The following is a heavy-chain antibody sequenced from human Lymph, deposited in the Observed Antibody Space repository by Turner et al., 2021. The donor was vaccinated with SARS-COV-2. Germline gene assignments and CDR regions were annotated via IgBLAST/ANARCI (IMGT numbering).Heavy chain of an antibody. V-gene: IGHV3-30-3*01. CDR3: ARSGPNFDY. D-gene: IGHD7-27*01. J-gene: IGHJ4*02. CDR1: GFTVSSYA. Sequence: HVQLGDSAGGCVLPARFLRLSCASSGFTVSSYAMLWVRKALGKGLDWVALLSYDGSNEDYANSVKGRFTVSRENSENTLSLQMNSLRAEDTAVYYCARSGPNFDYWGQGTLVTVSS. CDR2: LSYDGSNE.